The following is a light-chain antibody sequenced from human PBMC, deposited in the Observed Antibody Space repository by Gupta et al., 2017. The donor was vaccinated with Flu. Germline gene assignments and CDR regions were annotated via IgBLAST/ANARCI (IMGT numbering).Light chain of an antibody. V-gene: IGKV1-9*01. Sequence: GDRVSITCRASQDVYSYLAWYQHKPGKAPKLLIYAASTLQSGVPSRFSGSGSGTEFTLTISSLQPEDFATYYCQQVNSYPDTFGQGTKLEIK. CDR2: AAS. CDR1: QDVYSY. J-gene: IGKJ2*01. CDR3: QQVNSYPDT.